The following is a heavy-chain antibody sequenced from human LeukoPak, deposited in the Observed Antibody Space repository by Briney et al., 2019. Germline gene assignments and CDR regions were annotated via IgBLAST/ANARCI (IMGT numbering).Heavy chain of an antibody. J-gene: IGHJ5*01. D-gene: IGHD5-12*01. V-gene: IGHV4-34*01. CDR1: GGSFSGYY. CDR2: INHSGST. Sequence: TSETLSLTCAVYGGSFSGYYWSWIRQPPGKGLEWIGEINHSGSTNYNPSLKSRVTMSVDTSKNQFSLKLTSVTAADTALYFCARGMSAAYDYNWFDSWGQGTLVTVSS. CDR3: ARGMSAAYDYNWFDS.